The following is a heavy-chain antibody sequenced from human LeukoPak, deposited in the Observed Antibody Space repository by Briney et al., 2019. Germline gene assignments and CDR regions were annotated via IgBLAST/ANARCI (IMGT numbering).Heavy chain of an antibody. J-gene: IGHJ6*02. Sequence: GGSLRLSCAASGFTFSSHWMTWVRQAPGKGLEWVANIKQDGSEKYYVDSVKGRFTISRDNARSSLYLQMDSLRAEDTAVYYCARLQLYYYYYGMDVWGQGTTVTVSS. V-gene: IGHV3-7*03. CDR3: ARLQLYYYYYGMDV. CDR1: GFTFSSHW. CDR2: IKQDGSEK. D-gene: IGHD5-18*01.